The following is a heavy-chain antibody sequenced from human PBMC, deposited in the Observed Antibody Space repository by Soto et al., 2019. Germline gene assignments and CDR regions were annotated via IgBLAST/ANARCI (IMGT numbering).Heavy chain of an antibody. CDR2: VYYSGTS. CDR1: GGSISSSPYY. V-gene: IGHV4-39*01. J-gene: IGHJ5*02. CDR3: AHTRDYSNYGWFDP. D-gene: IGHD4-4*01. Sequence: KPSETLSLTCIVSGGSISSSPYYWAWIRQPPGKALEWIGSVYYSGTSYRNPSLKSRATLSVDRSKNQFSLKLSSGTAADPAVYYCAHTRDYSNYGWFDPWGQGSLVTVSA.